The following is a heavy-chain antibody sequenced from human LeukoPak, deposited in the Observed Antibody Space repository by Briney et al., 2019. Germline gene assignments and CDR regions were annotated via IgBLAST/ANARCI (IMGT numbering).Heavy chain of an antibody. CDR1: GFTFSTYG. CDR3: AKDKFYGGNSVAAS. CDR2: IVYDGSDK. V-gene: IGHV3-33*06. Sequence: GGSLRLSCAASGFTFSTYGMHWVRQAPGKGLEWVAVIVYDGSDKYYADSVRGRFTISRDNSKNTLYLQMKSLRAEDTAIYYCAKDKFYGGNSVAASWGQGTLVTVSS. D-gene: IGHD4-23*01. J-gene: IGHJ4*02.